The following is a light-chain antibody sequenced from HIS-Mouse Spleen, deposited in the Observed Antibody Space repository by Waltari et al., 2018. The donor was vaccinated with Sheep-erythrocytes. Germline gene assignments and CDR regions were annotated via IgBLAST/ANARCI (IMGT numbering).Light chain of an antibody. Sequence: QSALTQPAPVSGSPGPSITISCTGTSRDVGSYNLFSWYQQHPGKAPKLMIYEGSKRPSGVSNRFSGSKSGNTASLTISGLQAEDEADYYCCSYAGSSTPWVFGGGTKLTVL. CDR2: EGS. CDR1: SRDVGSYNL. J-gene: IGLJ3*02. CDR3: CSYAGSSTPWV. V-gene: IGLV2-23*01.